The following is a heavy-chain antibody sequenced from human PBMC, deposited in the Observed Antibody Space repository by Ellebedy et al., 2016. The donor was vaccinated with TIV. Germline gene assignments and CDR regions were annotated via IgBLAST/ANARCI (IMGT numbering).Heavy chain of an antibody. CDR2: INPSGGST. CDR3: ARAGYDRIAGDY. V-gene: IGHV1-46*01. Sequence: ASVKVSCXASGYTFTSYYMHWVRQAPGQGLEWMGIINPSGGSTSYAQKFQGRVTMTRDTSTSTVYMELSSLRSEDTAVYYCARAGYDRIAGDYWGQGTLVTVSS. CDR1: GYTFTSYY. D-gene: IGHD3-22*01. J-gene: IGHJ4*02.